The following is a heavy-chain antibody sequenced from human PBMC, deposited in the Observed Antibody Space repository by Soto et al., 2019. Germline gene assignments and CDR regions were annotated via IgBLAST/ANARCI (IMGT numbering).Heavy chain of an antibody. J-gene: IGHJ4*02. V-gene: IGHV3-30-3*01. CDR1: GFTFSSYA. Sequence: QVQLVESGGGVVQPGRSLRLSCAASGFTFSSYAMHWVRQAPGKGLEWVAVISYDGSNKYYADSVKGRFTISRDNSKXXXXXXXXXXXXXXXXXXXXXXXXXXXXGXHNRHFDYWGQGTLVTVSS. CDR3: XXXXXXXXGXHNRHFDY. CDR2: ISYDGSNK. D-gene: IGHD1-1*01.